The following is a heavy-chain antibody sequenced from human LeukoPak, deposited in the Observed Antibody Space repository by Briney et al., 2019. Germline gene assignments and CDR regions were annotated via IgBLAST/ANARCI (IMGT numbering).Heavy chain of an antibody. CDR3: AKDRTEQWLVPAWFDP. D-gene: IGHD6-19*01. CDR2: IGWNSGSI. V-gene: IGHV3-9*01. Sequence: GRSLRLSCAASGFTFDDYAMHWVRQAPGKGLEWVSGIGWNSGSIGYADSVKGRFTISRDNAKNSLYLQMNSLRAEDTALYYCAKDRTEQWLVPAWFDPWGQGTLVTVSS. CDR1: GFTFDDYA. J-gene: IGHJ5*02.